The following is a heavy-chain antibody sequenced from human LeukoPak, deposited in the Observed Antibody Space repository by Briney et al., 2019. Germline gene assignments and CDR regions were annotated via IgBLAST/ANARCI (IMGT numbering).Heavy chain of an antibody. CDR3: ARRQGRGGSYLLDY. CDR2: FDPEDGET. CDR1: GYTLTELS. Sequence: ASVKVSCKVSGYTLTELSMHWVRQAPGKGLEWMGGFDPEDGETIYAQKFQGRVTMTEDTSTDTAYMELSSLGSEDTAVYYCARRQGRGGSYLLDYWSQGTLVTVSS. V-gene: IGHV1-24*01. D-gene: IGHD1-26*01. J-gene: IGHJ4*02.